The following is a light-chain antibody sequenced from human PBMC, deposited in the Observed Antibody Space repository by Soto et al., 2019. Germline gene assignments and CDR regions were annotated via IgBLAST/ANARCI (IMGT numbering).Light chain of an antibody. CDR1: SSDVGGYNY. CDR2: DVS. V-gene: IGLV2-14*01. J-gene: IGLJ2*01. Sequence: QSALPQPASVSGSPGQSITLSCTGTSSDVGGYNYVSWYQQHPGKAPKLMIYDVSNRPSGVSNRFSGSKSGNTASLTISGLQAEDEGDYYCSSYTSSSTVFGGGTKLTV. CDR3: SSYTSSSTV.